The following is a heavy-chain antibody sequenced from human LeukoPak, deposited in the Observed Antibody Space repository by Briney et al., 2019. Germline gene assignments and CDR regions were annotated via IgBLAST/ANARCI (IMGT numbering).Heavy chain of an antibody. Sequence: ESLKIYCQGSGYNFNAYWTAWARQMPGNGLEWAGLIYPDDSDTRYSPSFQGQVTFSADKSVSIVYLQWSSLKASDTAMYYCARPNITSYYDSRGYDAFDVWGQGTMVIVSS. CDR2: IYPDDSDT. CDR1: GYNFNAYW. J-gene: IGHJ3*01. CDR3: ARPNITSYYDSRGYDAFDV. V-gene: IGHV5-51*01. D-gene: IGHD3-22*01.